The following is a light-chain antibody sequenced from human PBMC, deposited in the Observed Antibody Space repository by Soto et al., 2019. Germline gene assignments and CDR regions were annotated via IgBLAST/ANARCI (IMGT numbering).Light chain of an antibody. Sequence: QSVLTQPPSASGSPGQSVTISCTGTSSDVGGYNYVSWYQQHPGKAPKLMIYEVSKRPSGVPFRFSASKSANTASLTVSGLQAEDEADYYCAAWDDSLTAHVFGVGTKLTVL. CDR2: EVS. CDR1: SSDVGGYNY. V-gene: IGLV2-8*01. CDR3: AAWDDSLTAHV. J-gene: IGLJ1*01.